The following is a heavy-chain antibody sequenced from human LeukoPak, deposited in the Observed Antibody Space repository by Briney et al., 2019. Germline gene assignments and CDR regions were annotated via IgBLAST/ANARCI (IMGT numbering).Heavy chain of an antibody. J-gene: IGHJ4*02. D-gene: IGHD6-13*01. CDR2: IIPILGIV. CDR3: ATGANIAAAGTGLGY. Sequence: SVKVSCKASGGTFSSYTISWVRQAPGQGLEWMGRIIPILGIVNYAQKFQGRVTITADKSTSTAYMELSSLRSEDTAVYYCATGANIAAAGTGLGYWGQGALVTLSS. CDR1: GGTFSSYT. V-gene: IGHV1-69*02.